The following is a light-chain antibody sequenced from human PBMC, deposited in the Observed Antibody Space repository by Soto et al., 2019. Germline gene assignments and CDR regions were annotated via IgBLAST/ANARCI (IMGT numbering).Light chain of an antibody. V-gene: IGKV3-15*01. CDR2: GAS. Sequence: EIVITQCPATLSVSPVERATLSCRASQSVSSNLAWYQQKPGQAPRLLIYGASTRATGIPARFSGSGSGTDFTLTISSLEPEDFAVYYCQQRSNWPPVTFGGGTKVDIK. CDR1: QSVSSN. J-gene: IGKJ4*01. CDR3: QQRSNWPPVT.